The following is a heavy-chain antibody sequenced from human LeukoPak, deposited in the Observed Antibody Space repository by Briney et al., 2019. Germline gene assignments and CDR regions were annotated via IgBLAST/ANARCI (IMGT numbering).Heavy chain of an antibody. J-gene: IGHJ3*02. CDR3: ARLSGDAFDI. CDR1: GFTFSSYG. D-gene: IGHD3-10*01. V-gene: IGHV3-48*01. Sequence: PGGSLRLSCAASGFTFSSYGFSWVRQAPGKGLEWVSYISSSSTTIYYADSVKGRFTVSRDNAKNSLYLQMNSLRAEDTSVYYCARLSGDAFDIWGQGTMVTVSS. CDR2: ISSSSTTI.